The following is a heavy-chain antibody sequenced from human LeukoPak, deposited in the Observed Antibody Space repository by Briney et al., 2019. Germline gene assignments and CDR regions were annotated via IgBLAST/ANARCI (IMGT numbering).Heavy chain of an antibody. CDR3: ARIPARSCSSASCPTLRGAFDF. J-gene: IGHJ3*01. D-gene: IGHD2-2*01. V-gene: IGHV4-30-4*08. CDR1: GGSISSGDYY. Sequence: SQTLSLTCTVSGGSISSGDYYWSWIRQPPGKGLEWIGYICYSRGTYYNPSLKSRVTISVDTSKNQFSLEMTPVTAADTAVYYCARIPARSCSSASCPTLRGAFDFWGQGTMVTVSS. CDR2: ICYSRGT.